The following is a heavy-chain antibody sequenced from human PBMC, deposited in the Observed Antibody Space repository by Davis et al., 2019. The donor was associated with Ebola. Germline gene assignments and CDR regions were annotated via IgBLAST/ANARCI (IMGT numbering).Heavy chain of an antibody. CDR2: INAGNGNT. CDR1: GYTFTSYA. J-gene: IGHJ4*02. V-gene: IGHV1-3*01. Sequence: AASVKVSCKASGYTFTSYAMHWVRQAPGQRLEWMGWINAGNGNTKYSQKFQGRVTITRDTSASTAYMELSSLRSEDTAVYYCARDSSSSYHFDYWGQGTLVTVSS. CDR3: ARDSSSSYHFDY. D-gene: IGHD6-13*01.